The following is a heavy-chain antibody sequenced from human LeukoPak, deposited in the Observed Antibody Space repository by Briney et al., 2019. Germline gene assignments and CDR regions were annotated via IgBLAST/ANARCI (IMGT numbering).Heavy chain of an antibody. CDR3: ARGTEVTRALFDY. V-gene: IGHV6-1*01. CDR1: GDSVSINSAA. CDR2: TYYRSKWYN. Sequence: SQTLSLTFAISGDSVSINSAAWNWLRQSPSRGLEWLGRTYYRSKWYNDYAVSVKSRITISPDTSKNQFSLQLNSVTPEDTAVYYCARGTEVTRALFDYWGQGTLVTVSS. J-gene: IGHJ4*02. D-gene: IGHD2-2*01.